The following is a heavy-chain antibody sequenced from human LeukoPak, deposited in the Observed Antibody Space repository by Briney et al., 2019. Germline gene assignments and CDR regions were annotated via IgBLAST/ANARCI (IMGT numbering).Heavy chain of an antibody. CDR2: ISAYSGNT. J-gene: IGHJ4*02. Sequence: ASVKVSCKASGYTFTNYGITWVRQAPGQGLEWMGWISAYSGNTNYAVKLQDRVTMTADTSTTTAYMELRSLRSDDTAVYYCARVSYSGGYTFGYGDYWGQGTLVTVSS. CDR3: ARVSYSGGYTFGYGDY. V-gene: IGHV1-18*01. D-gene: IGHD5-18*01. CDR1: GYTFTNYG.